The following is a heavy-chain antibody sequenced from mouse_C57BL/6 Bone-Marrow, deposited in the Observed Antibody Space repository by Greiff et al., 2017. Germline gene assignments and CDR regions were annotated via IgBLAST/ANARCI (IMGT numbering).Heavy chain of an antibody. V-gene: IGHV1-85*01. Sequence: VKLMESGPELVKPGASVKLSCKASGYTFTSYDINWVKQRPGQGLEWIGWIYPRDGSTKYNEKFKGKATLTVATSSSTSYMELHSLTSEDSAVYCCARLEFDGSSGDWYFDVWGTGTTVTVSS. D-gene: IGHD1-1*01. CDR2: IYPRDGST. CDR1: GYTFTSYD. CDR3: ARLEFDGSSGDWYFDV. J-gene: IGHJ1*03.